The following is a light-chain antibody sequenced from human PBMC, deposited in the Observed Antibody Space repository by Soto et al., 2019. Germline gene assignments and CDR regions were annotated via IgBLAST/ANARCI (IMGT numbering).Light chain of an antibody. J-gene: IGLJ1*01. CDR2: RNN. CDR1: SSNIGSNY. V-gene: IGLV1-47*01. CDR3: AAWDDSLSGGNV. Sequence: QSVLTQPPSASGTPGQRVTISCSGSSSNIGSNYVYWYQQLPGTAPKLLIYRNNQRPSGVPDRFSGSKSGTSASLAISGLRSEDEADYYCAAWDDSLSGGNVFGTGTKVTVL.